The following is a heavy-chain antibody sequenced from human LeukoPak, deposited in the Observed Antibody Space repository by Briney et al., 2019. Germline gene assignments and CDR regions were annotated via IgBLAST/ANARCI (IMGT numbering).Heavy chain of an antibody. Sequence: SETLSLTCIVSGYSISSGYYWGWIRQPPGKGLEWIGSIYHSGSTYYNPSLKSRVTISVDTSKNQFSLKLSSVTAADTAVYYCARTPLRGATFFTSYPNWFDTWGQGTLVTVSS. J-gene: IGHJ5*02. D-gene: IGHD3-10*01. CDR1: GYSISSGYY. V-gene: IGHV4-38-2*02. CDR2: IYHSGST. CDR3: ARTPLRGATFFTSYPNWFDT.